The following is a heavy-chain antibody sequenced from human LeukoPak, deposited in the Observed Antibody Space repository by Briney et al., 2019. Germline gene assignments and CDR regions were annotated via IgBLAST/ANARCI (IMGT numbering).Heavy chain of an antibody. D-gene: IGHD6-6*01. V-gene: IGHV3-7*01. Sequence: GGSLGLSCAASGFTFNNYAMTWVRQAPGKGPEWVANIKQDGSQRYYVDSVRGRFTISRDNAKNSLFLQMNGLRAEDTAVYYCARRGGSSSRRSPIDYWGQGTLVTVSS. CDR3: ARRGGSSSRRSPIDY. J-gene: IGHJ4*02. CDR1: GFTFNNYA. CDR2: IKQDGSQR.